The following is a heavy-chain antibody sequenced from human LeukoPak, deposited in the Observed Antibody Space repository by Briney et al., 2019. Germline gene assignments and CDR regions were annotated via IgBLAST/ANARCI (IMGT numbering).Heavy chain of an antibody. CDR3: TTGGGTADY. CDR2: IKSKTDGGTT. Sequence: GGSLRLSCAASGFTFISHTMSWIRQAPGKGLEWVGHIKSKTDGGTTDYAAPVKGRFTISRDYSENTLYLQLNSLKTEDTAVYFCTTGGGTADYWGQGTLVTVSS. V-gene: IGHV3-15*01. CDR1: GFTFISHT. D-gene: IGHD1-1*01. J-gene: IGHJ4*02.